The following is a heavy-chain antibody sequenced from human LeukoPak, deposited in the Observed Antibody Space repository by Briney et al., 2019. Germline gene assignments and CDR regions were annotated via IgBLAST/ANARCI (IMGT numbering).Heavy chain of an antibody. Sequence: ASVKVSCKASGYTFTSYNINWVRQATGQGLEWMGWINPNSGGTNYAQKFQGRVTMTRDTSISTAYMELSRLRSDDTAVYYCARNMVRGVVFPFDPWGQGTLVTVSS. V-gene: IGHV1-2*02. CDR1: GYTFTSYN. J-gene: IGHJ5*02. CDR3: ARNMVRGVVFPFDP. D-gene: IGHD3-10*01. CDR2: INPNSGGT.